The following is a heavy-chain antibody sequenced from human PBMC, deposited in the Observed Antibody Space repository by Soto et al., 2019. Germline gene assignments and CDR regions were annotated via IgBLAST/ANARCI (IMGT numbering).Heavy chain of an antibody. V-gene: IGHV3-21*01. Sequence: EVQLVESGGGLVKPGGSLRLSCAASGLSFSRYSMNWVRQAPGKGLEWVSSISSSSIYIYYGDSVKGRFTISRDNAKNSLYLQMNSLRAEDTAVYYCARAPSWYFDLWGRGTLVTVSS. CDR1: GLSFSRYS. CDR2: ISSSSIYI. CDR3: ARAPSWYFDL. J-gene: IGHJ2*01.